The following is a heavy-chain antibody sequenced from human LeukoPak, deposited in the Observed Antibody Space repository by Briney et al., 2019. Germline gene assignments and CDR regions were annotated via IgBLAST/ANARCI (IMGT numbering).Heavy chain of an antibody. D-gene: IGHD2-15*01. CDR2: IYYSGST. V-gene: IGHV4-59*01. CDR1: GGSISSYY. J-gene: IGHJ5*02. CDR3: ARVRYCSGGSCYPPWFDP. Sequence: PSETLSLTCTVSGGSISSYYWSWIRQPPGKGLEWIGYIYYSGSTNYNPSLKSRVTISVDTSKNQFSLKLSSVTAADTAVYYCARVRYCSGGSCYPPWFDPWGQGTLVTVSS.